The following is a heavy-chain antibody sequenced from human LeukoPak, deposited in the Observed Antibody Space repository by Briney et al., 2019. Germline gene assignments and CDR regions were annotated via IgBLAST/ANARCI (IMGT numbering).Heavy chain of an antibody. D-gene: IGHD6-6*01. CDR2: ISPSSSYI. V-gene: IGHV3-21*01. CDR1: GFTFSSSS. Sequence: GGSLRLSCAASGFTFSSSSMNWVRQAPGKGLEFVSSISPSSSYIYYADSVKGRFTISRDYSTNTLYMQMNSLRAEDTALYYCAREYSTSWNAFDIWGQGTMVTVSS. CDR3: AREYSTSWNAFDI. J-gene: IGHJ3*02.